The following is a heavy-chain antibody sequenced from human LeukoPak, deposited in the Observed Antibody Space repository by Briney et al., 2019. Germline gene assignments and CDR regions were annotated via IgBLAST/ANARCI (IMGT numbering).Heavy chain of an antibody. Sequence: GRSLRLSCTASGFTFGDYALSWFRQAPGKGLEWAGFIRSKDYGGTTEYAASVKGRFTISRDDSKSIAYLQMNSLKTEDTAVYYCVRDLKWNAFDIWGQGTMVTVSS. J-gene: IGHJ3*02. CDR3: VRDLKWNAFDI. CDR2: IRSKDYGGTT. D-gene: IGHD1-26*01. V-gene: IGHV3-49*03. CDR1: GFTFGDYA.